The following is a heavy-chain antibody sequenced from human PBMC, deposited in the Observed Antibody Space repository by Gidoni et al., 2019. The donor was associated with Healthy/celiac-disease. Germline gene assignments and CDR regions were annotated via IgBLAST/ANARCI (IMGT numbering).Heavy chain of an antibody. CDR3: ARALEDSPAYYYYYMDV. CDR2: IIPIFGTA. V-gene: IGHV1-69*06. CDR1: GGTFSSYA. J-gene: IGHJ6*03. D-gene: IGHD2-15*01. Sequence: QVQLVQSGAEVKKPGSSVKVYCTASGGTFSSYAIRWVRQAPGQGLGWMGGIIPIFGTANYAQKFQGIVTITADKSTSTAYMELISLRSEDTAVYYCARALEDSPAYYYYYMDVWGKGTTVTVSS.